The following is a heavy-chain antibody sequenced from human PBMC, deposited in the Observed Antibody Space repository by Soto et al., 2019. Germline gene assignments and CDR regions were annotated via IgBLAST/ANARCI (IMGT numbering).Heavy chain of an antibody. J-gene: IGHJ6*02. CDR2: IYYSGST. Sequence: SETLSLTCTVSGGSISSSSYYWGWIRQPPGKGLEWIGSIYYSGSTYYNPSLKSRATISVDTSKNQFSLKLSSVTAADTAVYYCAASCVACGGFNYYGMDVWGQGTTVTVSS. CDR1: GGSISSSSYY. V-gene: IGHV4-39*07. D-gene: IGHD2-21*01. CDR3: AASCVACGGFNYYGMDV.